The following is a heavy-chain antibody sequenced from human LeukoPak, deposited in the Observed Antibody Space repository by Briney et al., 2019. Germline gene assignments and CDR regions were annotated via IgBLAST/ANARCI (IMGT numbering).Heavy chain of an antibody. Sequence: SETLSLTCAVYGGSFSGYYWSWIRQPPGKGLEWIGEINHSGSTNCNPSLKSRVTISVDTSKNQFSLKLGSVTAADTAVYYCARGFPRIAAGRDWGQGTLVTVSS. D-gene: IGHD6-6*01. CDR1: GGSFSGYY. J-gene: IGHJ4*02. CDR3: ARGFPRIAAGRD. V-gene: IGHV4-34*01. CDR2: INHSGST.